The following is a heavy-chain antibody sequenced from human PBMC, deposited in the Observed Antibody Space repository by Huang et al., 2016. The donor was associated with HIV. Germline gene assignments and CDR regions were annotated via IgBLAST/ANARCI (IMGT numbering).Heavy chain of an antibody. CDR1: GFTFSSYG. CDR3: AKGGSAAAVLDF. V-gene: IGHV3-30*18. Sequence: QVQLVESGGGVVQPGRSLRISCAASGFTFSSYGMHWVRQGPGKGLEWVEVISYDAKTKDYADSVKGRFSISRDNSKTTVYLQLNSLRLEDTAVYYCAKGGSAAAVLDFWGQGTLVTVSS. CDR2: ISYDAKTK. J-gene: IGHJ4*02. D-gene: IGHD6-13*01.